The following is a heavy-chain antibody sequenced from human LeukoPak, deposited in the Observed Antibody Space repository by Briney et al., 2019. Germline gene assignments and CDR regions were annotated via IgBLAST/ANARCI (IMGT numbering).Heavy chain of an antibody. CDR2: IYPGDSDT. J-gene: IGHJ4*02. CDR3: ARISDFCSGYPQYYFDY. D-gene: IGHD3-3*01. Sequence: GESLKISCKGSGYSFTSYWIGWVRQMPGKGLEWMGSIYPGDSDTRYSPSFQGQVTISADNSISPASLQWSSLKASDTAMYYCARISDFCSGYPQYYFDYWGQGTLVTVSS. CDR1: GYSFTSYW. V-gene: IGHV5-51*01.